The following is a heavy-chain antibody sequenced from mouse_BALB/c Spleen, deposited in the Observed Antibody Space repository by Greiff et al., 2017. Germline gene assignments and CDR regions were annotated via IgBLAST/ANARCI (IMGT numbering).Heavy chain of an antibody. CDR3: TRWMAMDY. CDR1: GYTFTSYW. J-gene: IGHJ4*01. V-gene: IGHV1-69*02. CDR2: IYPSDSYT. Sequence: VQLQQPGAELVRPGASVKLSCKASGYTFTSYWINWVKQRPGQGLEWIGNIYPSDSYTNYNQKFKDKATLTVDKSSSTAYMQLSSPTSEDSAVYYCTRWMAMDYWGQGTSVTVSS.